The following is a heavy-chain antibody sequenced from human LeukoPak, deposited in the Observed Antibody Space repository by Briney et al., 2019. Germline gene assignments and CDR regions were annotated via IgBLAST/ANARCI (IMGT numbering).Heavy chain of an antibody. V-gene: IGHV4-39*01. CDR3: ARLYSGYDGYDAFDI. Sequence: SETLSLTCTVSGGSISSSSYYWGWIRQPPGKGLEWIGSIYYSATTYYNPSLKSRVTISVDTSKNQFSLKLSSVTAADTAVYYCARLYSGYDGYDAFDIWGQGTMVTVSS. J-gene: IGHJ3*02. CDR1: GGSISSSSYY. CDR2: IYYSATT. D-gene: IGHD5-12*01.